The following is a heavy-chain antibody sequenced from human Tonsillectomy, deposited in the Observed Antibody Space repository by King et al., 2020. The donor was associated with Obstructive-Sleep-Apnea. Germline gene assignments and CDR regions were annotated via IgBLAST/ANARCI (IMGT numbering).Heavy chain of an antibody. D-gene: IGHD5-12*01. J-gene: IGHJ1*01. CDR1: GFTFSSYA. V-gene: IGHV3-30*04. Sequence: VQLVESGGGVVQPGRSLTLSCTASGFTFSSYAMHWVRQAPGKGLEWVAVISVDGRNKYYGDSVKGRFTISRDASENKLSLQMHSLRPEDTAVYYCARDKYEGQLWWLHQHWGQGTRVTVSS. CDR2: ISVDGRNK. CDR3: ARDKYEGQLWWLHQH.